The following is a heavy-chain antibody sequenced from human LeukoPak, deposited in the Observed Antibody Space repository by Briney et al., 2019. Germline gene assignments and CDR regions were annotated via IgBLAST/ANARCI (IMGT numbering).Heavy chain of an antibody. CDR3: AGAYSAYDPFDY. J-gene: IGHJ4*02. CDR2: LNADGNSI. CDR1: GFTFSNYW. Sequence: GGSLRLSCAASGFTFSNYWMHWVRQAPGKGLVWVSRLNADGNSITYADSVRGRFTISRDNAKNTVHLQMNSLRVEDAAIYFCAGAYSAYDPFDYWGQGILVTVSS. V-gene: IGHV3-74*01. D-gene: IGHD5-12*01.